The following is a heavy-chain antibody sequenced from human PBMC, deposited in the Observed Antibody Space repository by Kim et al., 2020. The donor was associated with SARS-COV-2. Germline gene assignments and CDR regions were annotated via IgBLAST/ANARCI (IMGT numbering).Heavy chain of an antibody. J-gene: IGHJ4*02. V-gene: IGHV3-23*01. Sequence: GGSLRLSCAASGFTFINYALSWVRQAPGKGLEWVSLITGNADTTYYADSVKGRFTIPSDISKNMLYLQMDGLRAEDTAVYYCARVKLWDRNFFDYWGQGTLVTVSS. CDR3: ARVKLWDRNFFDY. CDR2: ITGNADTT. D-gene: IGHD1-26*01. CDR1: GFTFINYA.